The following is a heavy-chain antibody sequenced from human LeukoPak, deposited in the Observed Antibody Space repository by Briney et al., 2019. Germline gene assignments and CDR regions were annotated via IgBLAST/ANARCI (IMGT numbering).Heavy chain of an antibody. V-gene: IGHV4-59*01. CDR3: ARYLTSGLDY. Sequence: SETLSLTCTVSGGSISPYYRGWIRQPPGKGLEWIGFIHYNGRTSYNASLKSRVTISVDTSRNQLSLKVSSVTGADTAVYYCARYLTSGLDYWGQGTLVIVSS. CDR2: IHYNGRT. CDR1: GGSISPYY. J-gene: IGHJ4*02. D-gene: IGHD6-19*01.